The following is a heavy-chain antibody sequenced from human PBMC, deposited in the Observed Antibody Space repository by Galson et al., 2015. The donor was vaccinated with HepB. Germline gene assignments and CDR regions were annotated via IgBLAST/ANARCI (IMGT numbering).Heavy chain of an antibody. Sequence: GYTFIDYHVHWVRQAPGQGLEWMGWINPNSGGTNYAQKFQGKVTMTRDTSINTAYMELSRLRSDDTAVYYCARDYYDSSGPPAEYFQHWGQGTLVTVSS. D-gene: IGHD3-22*01. J-gene: IGHJ1*01. V-gene: IGHV1-2*02. CDR3: ARDYYDSSGPPAEYFQH. CDR2: INPNSGGT. CDR1: GYTFIDYH.